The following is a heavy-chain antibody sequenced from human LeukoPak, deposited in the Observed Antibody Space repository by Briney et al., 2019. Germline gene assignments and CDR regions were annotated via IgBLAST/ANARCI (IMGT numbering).Heavy chain of an antibody. J-gene: IGHJ2*01. D-gene: IGHD4-11*01. V-gene: IGHV4-38-2*02. Sequence: PSETLSLTCTVSGYSISSGYYWGWIRQPPGKGLEWIGSIYHSGSTYYNPSLKSRVTISVDTSKNQFSLKLSSVTAADTAVYYCARDSYSNYVGWYFDLWGRGTLVTVPS. CDR1: GYSISSGYY. CDR2: IYHSGST. CDR3: ARDSYSNYVGWYFDL.